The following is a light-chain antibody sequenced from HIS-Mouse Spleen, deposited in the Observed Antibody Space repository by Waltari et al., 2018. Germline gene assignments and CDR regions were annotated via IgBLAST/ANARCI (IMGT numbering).Light chain of an antibody. V-gene: IGLV1-44*01. CDR2: SNN. J-gene: IGLJ3*02. CDR1: SSTIGSNT. CDR3: AAWDDSLNGWV. Sequence: QSVLTQPPSASGTPGQRVTNSCSGSSSTIGSNTVNWYQQLPGTAPKLLIYSNNQRPSGVPDRFSGAKSGTAASLAISGLQSEDEAEYYCAAWDDSLNGWVFGGGTKLTVL.